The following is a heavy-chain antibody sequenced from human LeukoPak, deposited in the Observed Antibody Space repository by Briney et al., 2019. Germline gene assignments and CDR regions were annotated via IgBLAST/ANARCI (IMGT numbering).Heavy chain of an antibody. D-gene: IGHD6-13*01. V-gene: IGHV1-24*01. CDR1: GGTFSSYA. CDR3: ATGVYSSSWYFDY. CDR2: FDPEDGET. Sequence: ASVKVSCKASGGTFSSYAISWVRQAPGQGLEWMGGFDPEDGETIYAQKFQGRVTMTEDTSTDTAYMELSSLRSEDTAVYYCATGVYSSSWYFDYWGQGTLVTVSS. J-gene: IGHJ4*02.